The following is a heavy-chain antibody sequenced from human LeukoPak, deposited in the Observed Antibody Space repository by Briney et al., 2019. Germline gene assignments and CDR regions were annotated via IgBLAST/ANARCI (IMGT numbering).Heavy chain of an antibody. Sequence: ASVKVSCKGPGYTFTGCYMPWLRQAPRQGLEWMGRINPNSGGTKYAQKFQGRVPMTRDTSISTAFMELSRLRSDATAVYCCAAYDSSGYYYARGSLDYWGQGTLVIVSS. V-gene: IGHV1-2*06. CDR3: AAYDSSGYYYARGSLDY. D-gene: IGHD3-22*01. J-gene: IGHJ4*02. CDR2: INPNSGGT. CDR1: GYTFTGCY.